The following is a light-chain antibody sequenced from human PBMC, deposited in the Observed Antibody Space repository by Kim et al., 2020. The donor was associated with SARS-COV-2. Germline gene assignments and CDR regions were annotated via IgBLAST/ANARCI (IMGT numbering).Light chain of an antibody. CDR3: QQFYNWPLT. CDR2: GAS. V-gene: IGKV3D-15*01. Sequence: VPPGERATLSCRASQSVSVNFAWYQQKPGQAPRLLIKGASARATGIPARFSGSGSGTEFTLTISNLQSEDFAVYYCQQFYNWPLTFGQGTRLEIK. CDR1: QSVSVN. J-gene: IGKJ5*01.